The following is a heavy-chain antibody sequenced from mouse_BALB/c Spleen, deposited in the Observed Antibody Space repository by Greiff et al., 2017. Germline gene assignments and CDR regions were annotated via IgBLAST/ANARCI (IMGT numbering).Heavy chain of an antibody. CDR3: ARVLRYYYAMDY. D-gene: IGHD1-1*01. J-gene: IGHJ4*01. Sequence: VQLKQSGAELVKPGASVKLSCKASGYTFTSYYMHWVKQRPEQGLEWIGWIDPENGDTEYAPKFQGKATLTADTSSNTAYLQLSSLTSEDTAVYYCARVLRYYYAMDYWGQGTSVTVSS. CDR1: GYTFTSYY. CDR2: IDPENGDT. V-gene: IGHV14-1*02.